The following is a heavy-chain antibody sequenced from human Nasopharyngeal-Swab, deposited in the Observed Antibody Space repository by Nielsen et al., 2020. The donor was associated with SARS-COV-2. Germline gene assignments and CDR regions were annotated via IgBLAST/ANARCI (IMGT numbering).Heavy chain of an antibody. CDR3: ARGSIRGIIISDFDY. CDR1: GFTFSDYY. D-gene: IGHD3-10*01. Sequence: GESLKISCAASGFTFSDYYMSWIRQAPGKGLEWVSYISSSSSYTNYAGSVRGRFTISRDNAKNSLYLQMNSLRADDTAVYYCARGSIRGIIISDFDYWGQGTLVTVSS. V-gene: IGHV3-11*05. J-gene: IGHJ4*02. CDR2: ISSSSSYT.